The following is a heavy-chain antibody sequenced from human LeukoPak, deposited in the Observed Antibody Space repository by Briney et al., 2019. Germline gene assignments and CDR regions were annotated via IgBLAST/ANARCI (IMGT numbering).Heavy chain of an antibody. CDR1: SXSXXSAX. CDR2: TYYRSKWYN. Sequence: SXSXXSAXXNWIRQSPXXGLXXLGRTYYRSKWYNDYAVSVKSRITINPDTSKNQFSLQLNSVTPEDTAVYYCARERIDVSFDYWGQGTLVTVSS. V-gene: IGHV6-1*01. CDR3: ARERIDVSFDY. J-gene: IGHJ4*02.